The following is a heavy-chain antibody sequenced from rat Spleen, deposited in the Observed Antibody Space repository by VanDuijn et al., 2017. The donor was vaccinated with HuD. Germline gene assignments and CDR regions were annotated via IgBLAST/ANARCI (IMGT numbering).Heavy chain of an antibody. D-gene: IGHD1-11*01. J-gene: IGHJ2*01. CDR1: GFTFSNYY. CDR3: ARRHYGYTDYFDS. V-gene: IGHV5-22*01. Sequence: EVQLVESGGGLLQPGGSLNLSCTASGFTFSNYYMAWVRQAPKKGLEWVASISYEGSGTYYGDSVKGRFTISRDNAKSTLYLQMNSLRSEDTATYYCARRHYGYTDYFDSWGQGVMVTVSS. CDR2: ISYEGSGT.